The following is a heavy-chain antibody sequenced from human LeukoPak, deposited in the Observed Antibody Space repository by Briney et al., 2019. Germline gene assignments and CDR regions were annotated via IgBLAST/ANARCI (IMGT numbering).Heavy chain of an antibody. CDR2: ISSNGGST. V-gene: IGHV3-64D*06. J-gene: IGHJ2*01. CDR3: VKDLVQYILAAAFWYFDL. D-gene: IGHD6-13*01. Sequence: GGSLRLSCSASGFTFSTYAMHWVRQAPGKGLEHVSAISSNGGSTYYAHSVNSRFTISRDNSKKTLYLQMSSLRAEDTAVYYCVKDLVQYILAAAFWYFDLWGRGTLVTVSS. CDR1: GFTFSTYA.